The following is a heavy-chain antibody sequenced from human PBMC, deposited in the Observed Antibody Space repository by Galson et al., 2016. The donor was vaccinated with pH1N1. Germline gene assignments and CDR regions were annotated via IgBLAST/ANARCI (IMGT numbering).Heavy chain of an antibody. V-gene: IGHV3-21*01. Sequence: SLRLSCAASGFTFSRYSMNWVRQAPGKGLEWVSSISSSSSYIYYADSVKGRFTISRDNAKNSLYLQMNSLRAEDTAVYYCARDQAIELSDAFYIWGQGTMVTVSS. CDR3: ARDQAIELSDAFYI. J-gene: IGHJ3*02. D-gene: IGHD1-7*01. CDR2: ISSSSSYI. CDR1: GFTFSRYS.